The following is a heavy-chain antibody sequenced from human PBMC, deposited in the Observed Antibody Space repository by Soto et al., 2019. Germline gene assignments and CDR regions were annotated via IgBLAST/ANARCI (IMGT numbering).Heavy chain of an antibody. V-gene: IGHV1-69*13. Sequence: ASVKVSCKASGGTFSSYAISWVRQAPGQGLEWMGGIIPIFGTANYAQKFQGRVTITADESTSTAYMELSSLRSEDTAVYYCARDWPYSSSPNWFDPWGQGTLVTVSS. J-gene: IGHJ5*02. CDR1: GGTFSSYA. D-gene: IGHD6-13*01. CDR3: ARDWPYSSSPNWFDP. CDR2: IIPIFGTA.